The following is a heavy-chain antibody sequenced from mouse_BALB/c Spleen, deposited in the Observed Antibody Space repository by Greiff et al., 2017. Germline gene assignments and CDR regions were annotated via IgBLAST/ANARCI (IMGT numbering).Heavy chain of an antibody. CDR3: TRSGPHAY. CDR1: GYTFTSYY. CDR2: INPSNGGT. V-gene: IGHV1S81*02. J-gene: IGHJ3*01. Sequence: VKLQESGAELVKPGASVKLSCKASGYTFTSYYMYWVKQRPGQGLEWIGEINPSNGGTNFNEKFKSKATLTVDKSSSTAYMQLSSLTSEDSAVYYCTRSGPHAYWGQGTLVTVSA.